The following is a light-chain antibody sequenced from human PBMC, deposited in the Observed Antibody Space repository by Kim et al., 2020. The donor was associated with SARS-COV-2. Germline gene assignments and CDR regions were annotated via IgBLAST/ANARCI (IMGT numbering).Light chain of an antibody. CDR2: GAS. CDR1: QSVSRSY. J-gene: IGKJ2*01. V-gene: IGKV3-20*01. Sequence: LSPGERGTRSCRASQSVSRSYLAGYQQKPGQAPRLLIYGASSRATGIPDRFSGSGSGTDFTLTISRLEPEDFAVYYCQQYDSSPYTFGQGTKVEI. CDR3: QQYDSSPYT.